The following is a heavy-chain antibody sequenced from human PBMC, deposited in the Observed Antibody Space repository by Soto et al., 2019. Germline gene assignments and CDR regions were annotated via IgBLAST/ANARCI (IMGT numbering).Heavy chain of an antibody. CDR2: INPDNGNT. Sequence: ASVKVSCKASGYTFTRYTMNWVRQAPGQRLEWMGWINPDNGNTKSSQKFQDRVIITRDTSASTAYMDLSSLRSEDTAVYYCAKGIATGQLDPWGQGTLVTVSS. V-gene: IGHV1-3*01. CDR3: AKGIATGQLDP. D-gene: IGHD2-15*01. J-gene: IGHJ5*02. CDR1: GYTFTRYT.